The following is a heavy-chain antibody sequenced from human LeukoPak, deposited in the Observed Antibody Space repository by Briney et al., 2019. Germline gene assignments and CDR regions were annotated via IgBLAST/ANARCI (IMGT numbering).Heavy chain of an antibody. V-gene: IGHV4-4*07. CDR2: IYTSGST. CDR1: GGSISSYY. D-gene: IGHD3-10*01. CDR3: ARGYGSGSYDAFDI. Sequence: SETLSLTCTVSGGSISSYYWSWIRQPAGKGLEWTGRIYTSGSTNYNPSLKSRVTMSVDTSKNQFSLKLSSVTAADTAVYYCARGYGSGSYDAFDIWGQGTMVTVSS. J-gene: IGHJ3*02.